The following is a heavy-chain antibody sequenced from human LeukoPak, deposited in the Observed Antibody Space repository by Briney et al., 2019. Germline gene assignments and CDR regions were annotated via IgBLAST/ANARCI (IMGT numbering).Heavy chain of an antibody. D-gene: IGHD4-11*01. CDR3: AKDAIVTTPGEAFDI. CDR2: VSSSGDRT. Sequence: PGGSLRLSCAASGFTFSSYAMSWVRQAPGKGLEWVSGVSSSGDRTYYADSVKGRVTISRDNSKNTLYLQMNSLRAEDTAVYYCAKDAIVTTPGEAFDIWGQGTMVTVSS. V-gene: IGHV3-23*01. J-gene: IGHJ3*02. CDR1: GFTFSSYA.